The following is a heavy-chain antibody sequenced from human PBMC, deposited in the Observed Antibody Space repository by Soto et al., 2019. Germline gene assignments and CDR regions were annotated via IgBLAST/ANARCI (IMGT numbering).Heavy chain of an antibody. D-gene: IGHD1-26*01. Sequence: QVQLQESGPGLVEPSQTLSLTCTVSGGSIYIGGFYWSWNRQLPGKGLEWLGYIYYTGSTQYTPSHKRRLTISTSTSDNQFSLRLTSVTAADTAVYYCATSLVTSRTRVDYWGQGTLVTVSS. V-gene: IGHV4-31*03. CDR3: ATSLVTSRTRVDY. CDR2: IYYTGST. CDR1: GGSIYIGGFY. J-gene: IGHJ4*02.